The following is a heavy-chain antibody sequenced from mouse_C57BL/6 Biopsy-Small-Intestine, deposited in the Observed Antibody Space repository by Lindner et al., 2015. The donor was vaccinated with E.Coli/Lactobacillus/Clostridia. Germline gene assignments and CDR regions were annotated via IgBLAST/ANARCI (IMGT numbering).Heavy chain of an antibody. D-gene: IGHD2-4*01. CDR1: GYSFTQYA. CDR3: ARSSVYFEVSSHYAF. V-gene: IGHV1-84*02. J-gene: IGHJ4*01. CDR2: ISGYNGAT. Sequence: SVKVSCKASGYSFTQYAMGWVRQAPGEGLEWMGWISGYNGATKYAQKFQGRVTLTMDTSTSTAYMELRSLRSDDTAVYYCARSSVYFEVSSHYAFWGQGTRVTVSS.